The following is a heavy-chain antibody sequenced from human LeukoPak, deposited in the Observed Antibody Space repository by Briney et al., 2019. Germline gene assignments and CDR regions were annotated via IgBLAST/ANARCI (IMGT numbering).Heavy chain of an antibody. CDR2: TYYRSNWYN. Sequence: SQTLSLTCAISGDSVSSNSAAWNWIRQSPSRGREWLVRTYYRSNWYNDYAVSVKSRITINPDTSKNQFSLQLNSVTPEDTAVYYCARVGDYGDYHPFDYWGQGTLVTVSS. CDR1: GDSVSSNSAA. D-gene: IGHD4-17*01. V-gene: IGHV6-1*01. J-gene: IGHJ4*02. CDR3: ARVGDYGDYHPFDY.